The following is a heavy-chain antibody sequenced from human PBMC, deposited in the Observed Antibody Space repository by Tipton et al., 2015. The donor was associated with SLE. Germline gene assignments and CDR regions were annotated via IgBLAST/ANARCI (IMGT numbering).Heavy chain of an antibody. CDR1: GGSISSGGYY. J-gene: IGHJ4*02. CDR3: AREGRREQLALDY. CDR2: IYYSGST. D-gene: IGHD6-6*01. V-gene: IGHV4-31*03. Sequence: TLSLTCTVSGGSISSGGYYWSWIRQHPGKGLEWIGYIYYSGSTYYNPSLKSRVTISVDTSKNQFSLKLTSVTAADTAVYYCAREGRREQLALDYWGQGTLVTVS.